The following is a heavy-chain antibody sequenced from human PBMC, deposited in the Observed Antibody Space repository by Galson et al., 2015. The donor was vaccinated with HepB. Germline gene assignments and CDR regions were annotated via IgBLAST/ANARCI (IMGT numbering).Heavy chain of an antibody. CDR1: GGSIGNGTFY. Sequence: TLSLTCTVSGGSIGNGTFYWGWIRQPPGKGLEWIGSFYDSGSTYYNPSLKSRLTISVHTSRNHFSLNLNSVTAADTSIYYCARSDDFWSGYFGDWGQGTLVTVSS. CDR2: FYDSGST. CDR3: ARSDDFWSGYFGD. J-gene: IGHJ4*02. D-gene: IGHD3-3*01. V-gene: IGHV4-39*01.